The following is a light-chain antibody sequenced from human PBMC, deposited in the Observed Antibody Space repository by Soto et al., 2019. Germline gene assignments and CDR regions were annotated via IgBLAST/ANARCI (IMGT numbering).Light chain of an antibody. Sequence: EIVLTQSPAILSVSPGERATLSCRASQSISRSLAWYQQKPGQAPRLLISDASTRATGIPARFCGSGSGTEFTLTISSLQSEDFAVYYCQQYDNWPLTFGGGTKV. V-gene: IGKV3-15*01. CDR1: QSISRS. CDR2: DAS. J-gene: IGKJ4*01. CDR3: QQYDNWPLT.